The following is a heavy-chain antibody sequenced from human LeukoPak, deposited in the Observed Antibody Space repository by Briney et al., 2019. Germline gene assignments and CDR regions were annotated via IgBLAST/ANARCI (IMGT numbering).Heavy chain of an antibody. CDR2: IKEDGSEK. CDR3: AKAPNNPDYYSIDYYYYGMDV. V-gene: IGHV3-7*01. D-gene: IGHD3-9*01. CDR1: GFTFSTYW. Sequence: GGSLRLSCAASGFTFSTYWMSWVRQAPGKGLEWVANIKEDGSEKYYVDSVKGRFTISRDNAKNSLYLQMNSLRAEDTAVYYCAKAPNNPDYYSIDYYYYGMDVWGQGTTVTVSS. J-gene: IGHJ6*02.